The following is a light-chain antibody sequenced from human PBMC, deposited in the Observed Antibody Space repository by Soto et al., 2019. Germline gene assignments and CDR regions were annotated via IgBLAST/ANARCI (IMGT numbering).Light chain of an antibody. CDR2: DAF. CDR3: QQRNVWPPIT. CDR1: QSVSSSQ. V-gene: IGKV3D-20*02. Sequence: EIVLTQSPGTLSVSPGDRVTLSCRASQSVSSSQLAWYQQKPGQAPRLLIYDAFTTATGVPARFSGSRSGTEFTLTINNLEPEDFAVYYCQQRNVWPPITFGQGTRLEIK. J-gene: IGKJ5*01.